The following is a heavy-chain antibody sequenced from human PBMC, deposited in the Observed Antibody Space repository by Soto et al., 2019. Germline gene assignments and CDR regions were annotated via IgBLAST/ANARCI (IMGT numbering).Heavy chain of an antibody. V-gene: IGHV3-74*01. CDR3: ARGLKNYSRTDV. D-gene: IGHD1-7*01. CDR2: IHADGTRT. J-gene: IGHJ6*02. Sequence: EEQLVESGGGLVQPGGSLRLSCAASGFTFTEYWMHWVRQVPGKGLVWVSRIHADGTRTSYADYVKGRFTISRDNAKNTVYLQMNSLRAEDTAVFYCARGLKNYSRTDVWAQGTTVTVSS. CDR1: GFTFTEYW.